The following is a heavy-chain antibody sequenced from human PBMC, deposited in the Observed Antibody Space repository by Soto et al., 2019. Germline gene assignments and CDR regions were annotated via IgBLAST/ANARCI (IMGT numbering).Heavy chain of an antibody. Sequence: HPGGSLRLSCVASGFTFSSYAMSWVRQAPGKGLEWVAAISASGGATLHADSVKGRFTIPRDNPKNTLHLQMNSLRAEDTAVYYCAKDVEGGSLYRGAFDYWGQGTQVTVSS. D-gene: IGHD1-26*01. V-gene: IGHV3-23*01. CDR2: ISASGGAT. J-gene: IGHJ4*02. CDR1: GFTFSSYA. CDR3: AKDVEGGSLYRGAFDY.